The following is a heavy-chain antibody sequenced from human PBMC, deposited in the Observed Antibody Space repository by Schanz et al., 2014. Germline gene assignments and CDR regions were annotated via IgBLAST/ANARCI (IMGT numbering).Heavy chain of an antibody. V-gene: IGHV3-33*06. D-gene: IGHD3-10*01. CDR1: GFSFGNYG. Sequence: VQLLESGGGLVQPGGSLRLSCEASGFSFGNYGMSWVRQAPGKGLEWVAVIWSDGTNEYYADSVKGRFTISGDSSKYTVYLRMNSLRAEDTAVYYCAKGRFGELSAFDIWGQGTMVTVSS. J-gene: IGHJ3*02. CDR2: IWSDGTNE. CDR3: AKGRFGELSAFDI.